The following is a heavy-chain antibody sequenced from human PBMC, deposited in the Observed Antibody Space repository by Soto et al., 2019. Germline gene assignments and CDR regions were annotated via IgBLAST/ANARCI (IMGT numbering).Heavy chain of an antibody. J-gene: IGHJ6*02. Sequence: SETLSLTCTVSGGSISSYYWSWIRQPPGKGLEWIGYIYYSGSTNYNPSLKSRVTVSVDTSKNQFSLKLSSVTAADTAVYYCARAKGYGMDVWGQGTTVTVSS. CDR2: IYYSGST. V-gene: IGHV4-59*01. CDR3: ARAKGYGMDV. CDR1: GGSISSYY.